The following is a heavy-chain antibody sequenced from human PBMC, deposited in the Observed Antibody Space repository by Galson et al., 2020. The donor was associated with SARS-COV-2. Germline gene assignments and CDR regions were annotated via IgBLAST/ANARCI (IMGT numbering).Heavy chain of an antibody. V-gene: IGHV3-30*03. CDR2: ISYDGTTT. CDR1: GFLFTNYA. CDR3: AAPTRPGY. J-gene: IGHJ4*02. Sequence: GGSLRLSCAASGFLFTNYAMHWVRQAPGKGLEWVAAISYDGTTTYFADSVKGRFTISRDDSKNTVYLQMNTLRPDDTAVYYCAAPTRPGYWGQGTLVTVSS.